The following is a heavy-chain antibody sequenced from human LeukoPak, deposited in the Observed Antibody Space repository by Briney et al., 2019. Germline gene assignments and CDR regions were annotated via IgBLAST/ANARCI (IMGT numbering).Heavy chain of an antibody. CDR2: INPHSGGT. D-gene: IGHD5/OR15-5a*01. CDR1: GYTFTDYY. V-gene: IGHV1-2*02. Sequence: ASVKVSCKASGYTFTDYYMHRVRQAPGQGLEWMGWINPHSGGTNYAQKFQGRVTMTRDTSISTAYMELSRLRSDDSAVYYCARFDQVSERAGGYWGQGTLVTVSS. CDR3: ARFDQVSERAGGY. J-gene: IGHJ4*02.